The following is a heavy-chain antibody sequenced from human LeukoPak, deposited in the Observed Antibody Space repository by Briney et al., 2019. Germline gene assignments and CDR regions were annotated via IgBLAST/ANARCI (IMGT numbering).Heavy chain of an antibody. V-gene: IGHV4-59*08. J-gene: IGHJ6*02. CDR2: IYYSGST. Sequence: KPSETLSLTCTVSGGSISSYYWSWIRQPPGKGLEWIGYIYYSGSTNYNPSLKSRVTISVDTSKNQFSLKLSSVTAADTAVYYCARRYSGYDPRYYYYGMDVWGQGTTVTVSS. D-gene: IGHD5-12*01. CDR3: ARRYSGYDPRYYYYGMDV. CDR1: GGSISSYY.